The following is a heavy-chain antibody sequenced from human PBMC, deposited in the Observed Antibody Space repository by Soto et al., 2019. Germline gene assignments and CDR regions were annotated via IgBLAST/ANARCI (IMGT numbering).Heavy chain of an antibody. CDR1: GGSISSGDYY. CDR2: IYYSGST. V-gene: IGHV4-30-4*01. CDR3: ARARAGARSGFRTYYFDY. J-gene: IGHJ4*02. Sequence: TLSLTCTVSGGSISSGDYYWSWIRQPPGKGLEWIGYIYYSGSTYYNPSLKSRVTISVDTSKNQFSLKVSSVTAADTAVYYCARARAGARSGFRTYYFDYWGQGTQVTVSS. D-gene: IGHD2-21*01.